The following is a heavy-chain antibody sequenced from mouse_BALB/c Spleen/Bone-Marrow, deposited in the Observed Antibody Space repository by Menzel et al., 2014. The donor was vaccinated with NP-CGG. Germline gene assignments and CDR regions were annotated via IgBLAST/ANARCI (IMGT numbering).Heavy chain of an antibody. CDR1: GYTFTDYA. CDR3: ARLTQGFYYFDY. CDR2: ISTYYGDV. V-gene: IGHV1S137*01. D-gene: IGHD3-1*01. J-gene: IGHJ2*01. Sequence: VMLAESGAEAVRPGVSVKISCKGSGYTFTDYAMHWVKQSHAKSLEWIGVISTYYGDVNYSQKFKGKATMTVDKSSSTAYMELARLTSEDSAIYYCARLTQGFYYFDYWGQGTTLTVSS.